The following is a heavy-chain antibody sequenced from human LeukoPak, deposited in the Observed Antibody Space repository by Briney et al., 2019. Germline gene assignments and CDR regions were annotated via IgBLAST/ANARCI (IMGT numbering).Heavy chain of an antibody. CDR3: AGISYSGTWPVGY. Sequence: AGGSLRLSFAASGFTFSSYAMSWVRQAPGKGLEWVSAISAGGDTTYSADSVRGRFTISRDNSKNTVYLQMNSLRAEDTALYYCAGISYSGTWPVGYWGQGTLVTVTA. V-gene: IGHV3-23*01. CDR1: GFTFSSYA. D-gene: IGHD6-6*01. J-gene: IGHJ4*02. CDR2: ISAGGDTT.